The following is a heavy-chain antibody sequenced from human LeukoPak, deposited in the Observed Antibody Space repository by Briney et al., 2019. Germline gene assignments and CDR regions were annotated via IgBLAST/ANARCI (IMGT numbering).Heavy chain of an antibody. CDR3: ATARGGTNFDY. CDR1: GYTFTSYY. Sequence: ASVKVSCKASGYTFTSYYTHWVRQAPGQGLEWMGIINPSGGSASYAQKFQGRVTMTRDTSTSTVYMELSSLRSEDTAVYYCATARGGTNFDYWGQGTLVTVSS. CDR2: INPSGGSA. J-gene: IGHJ4*02. V-gene: IGHV1-46*03. D-gene: IGHD1-7*01.